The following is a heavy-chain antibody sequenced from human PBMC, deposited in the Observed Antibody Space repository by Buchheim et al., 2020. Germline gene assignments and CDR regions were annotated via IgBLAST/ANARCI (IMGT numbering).Heavy chain of an antibody. Sequence: EVQLVESGGGLVQPGGSLRLSCAASGFTFSSYWMSWVRQAPGKGLEWVANIKQDGSEKYYVDSVKGRFTISRDNAKKSLYLQMNSLRAEDTAVYYCARAPGDPPPEYGMDVWGQGTT. V-gene: IGHV3-7*01. CDR1: GFTFSSYW. D-gene: IGHD4-17*01. CDR2: IKQDGSEK. J-gene: IGHJ6*02. CDR3: ARAPGDPPPEYGMDV.